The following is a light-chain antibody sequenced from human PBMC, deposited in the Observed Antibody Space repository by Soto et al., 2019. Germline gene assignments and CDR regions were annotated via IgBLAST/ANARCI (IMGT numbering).Light chain of an antibody. CDR1: QSISSW. V-gene: IGKV1-5*01. CDR2: DAS. J-gene: IGKJ2*01. CDR3: QQYTSYSSFT. Sequence: DIQMTQSPSTLSASVGDRVTITCRASQSISSWLAWYQQKPGKAPKVLIYDASSLESGVPSRFSGSGSGTELTFTISSLQPDDFATHYCQQYTSYSSFTFGQGTKLEIK.